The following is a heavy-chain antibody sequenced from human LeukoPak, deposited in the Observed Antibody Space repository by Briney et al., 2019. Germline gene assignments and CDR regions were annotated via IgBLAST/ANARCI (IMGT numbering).Heavy chain of an antibody. D-gene: IGHD2-21*01. CDR2: INPDGSQG. J-gene: IGHJ3*02. Sequence: LGGSRRLSWEASGFTFSNSYMSWVRQAPGKGLEWVAIINPDGSQGSYVDSVKGRFAISRDNALNSLFLQMNSLSAEDTAVHYCARDPAYGALDIWGQGTTVTVSS. V-gene: IGHV3-7*01. CDR1: GFTFSNSY. CDR3: ARDPAYGALDI.